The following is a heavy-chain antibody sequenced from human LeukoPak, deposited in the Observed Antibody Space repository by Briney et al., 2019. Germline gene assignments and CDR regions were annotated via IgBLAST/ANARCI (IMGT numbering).Heavy chain of an antibody. V-gene: IGHV4-39*01. CDR3: AGELLDRYAFDI. Sequence: SETLSLTCTVSGGSISSSSYYWGWIRQPPGKGLEWIGSIYYSGSTYYNPSLKSRVTISVDTSKSQFSLKLSSVTAADTAVYYCAGELLDRYAFDIWGQGTMVTVSS. CDR2: IYYSGST. CDR1: GGSISSSSYY. D-gene: IGHD1-26*01. J-gene: IGHJ3*02.